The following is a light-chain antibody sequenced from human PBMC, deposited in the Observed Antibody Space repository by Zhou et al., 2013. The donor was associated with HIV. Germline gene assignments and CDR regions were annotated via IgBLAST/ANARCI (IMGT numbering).Light chain of an antibody. CDR3: QQYGSWPRT. CDR2: GSS. J-gene: IGKJ2*01. V-gene: IGKV3-15*01. Sequence: ENVLTQSPATLSASPGERATLSCWTSQSVTTDLATDLAWYQQKAGQAPRLLIYGSSTRATGVPARFSGSGSGTEFTLTISSMQSEDFAVYYCQQYGSWPRTFGQGTKLEIK. CDR1: QSVTTD.